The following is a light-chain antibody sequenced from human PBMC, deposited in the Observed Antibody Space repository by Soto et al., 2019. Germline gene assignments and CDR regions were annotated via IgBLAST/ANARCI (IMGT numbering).Light chain of an antibody. V-gene: IGKV3-11*01. J-gene: IGKJ2*01. CDR1: QSVSSY. Sequence: EIVLTQSPATLSLSPGERANLSCRASQSVSSYLAWYQQKPGQAPRLLIHDASNRATGIPARFSGSGSGTDFTLTISSLEPEDSAVYYCQQRSNWPYTFGQVTKLEIK. CDR2: DAS. CDR3: QQRSNWPYT.